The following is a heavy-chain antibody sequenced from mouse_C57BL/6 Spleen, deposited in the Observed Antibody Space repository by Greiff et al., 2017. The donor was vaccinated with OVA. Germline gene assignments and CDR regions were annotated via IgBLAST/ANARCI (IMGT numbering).Heavy chain of an antibody. D-gene: IGHD4-1*01. CDR3: AVYDWEYFDY. J-gene: IGHJ2*01. CDR1: GFTFSDYG. Sequence: EVQRVESGGGLVKPGGSLKLSCAASGFTFSDYGMPWVRQAPEKGLEWVAYISSGSSTFYSADTVKGRFTISRDNAKNTLFLQMTSLRSEDTAMYYCAVYDWEYFDYWGQGTTLTVSS. V-gene: IGHV5-17*01. CDR2: ISSGSSTF.